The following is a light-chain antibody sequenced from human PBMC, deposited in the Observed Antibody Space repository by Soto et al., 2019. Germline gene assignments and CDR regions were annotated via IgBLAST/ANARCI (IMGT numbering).Light chain of an antibody. J-gene: IGLJ2*01. CDR2: DVS. V-gene: IGLV2-14*01. Sequence: QSVLTQPASVSGSPGQSITISCTGTSNDVGGYNYVSWYQQHPGKAPKLIIYDVSSRPSGVSIRFSGSKSGNTASLTISGLQAEDEANYYCSSYTSSRTLVFGGGTKLTVL. CDR1: SNDVGGYNY. CDR3: SSYTSSRTLV.